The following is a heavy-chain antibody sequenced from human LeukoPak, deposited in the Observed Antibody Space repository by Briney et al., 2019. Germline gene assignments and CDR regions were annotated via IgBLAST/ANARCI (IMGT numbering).Heavy chain of an antibody. CDR3: ARDAGIAAAGTYYYYYMDV. Sequence: GASVKVSCKASGYTFTSYGISWVRQAPGQGLEWMGWMSAYNGNTNYAQKLQGRVTMTTDTSTSTAYMELRSLRSDDTAVYYCARDAGIAAAGTYYYYYMDVWGKGTTVTVSS. V-gene: IGHV1-18*01. CDR1: GYTFTSYG. D-gene: IGHD6-13*01. CDR2: MSAYNGNT. J-gene: IGHJ6*03.